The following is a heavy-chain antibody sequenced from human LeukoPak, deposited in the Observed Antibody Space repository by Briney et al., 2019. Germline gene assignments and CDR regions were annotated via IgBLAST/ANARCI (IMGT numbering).Heavy chain of an antibody. CDR1: GFTFSSYA. CDR3: AKDQFWIAAAGSDY. J-gene: IGHJ4*02. Sequence: GGSLRLSCAASGFTFSSYAMSWVRQAPGKGLEWVSSISGSGGSTYYADSVKGRFTISRDNSKNTLYLQMNSLRAEDTAVYYCAKDQFWIAAAGSDYWGQGTLVTVSS. CDR2: ISGSGGST. V-gene: IGHV3-23*01. D-gene: IGHD6-13*01.